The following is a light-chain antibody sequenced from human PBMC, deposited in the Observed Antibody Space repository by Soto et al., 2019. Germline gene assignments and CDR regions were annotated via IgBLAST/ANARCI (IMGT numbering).Light chain of an antibody. Sequence: MALTQSPATLSLSPGERAPLSCLASQSVRSSLAWYQQRPGQAPRLLIYDTSNRATGIPARFSGSGSGTDFTLTIGSLEPEDFAVYYCQQRSTWPRLTFGGGTKVDIK. J-gene: IGKJ4*01. CDR3: QQRSTWPRLT. CDR2: DTS. V-gene: IGKV3-11*01. CDR1: QSVRSS.